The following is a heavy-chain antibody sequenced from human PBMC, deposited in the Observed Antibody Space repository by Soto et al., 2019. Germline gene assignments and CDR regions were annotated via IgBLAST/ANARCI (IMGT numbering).Heavy chain of an antibody. CDR1: GGTFSSYA. CDR3: ARDPMDRGGDCYSGTSGHYYYYGMDV. Sequence: SVKVSCKASGGTFSSYAISWVRQAPGQGLEWMGGIIPIFGTANYAQKFQGRVTITADKSTSTAYMELSSLRSEDTAVYYCARDPMDRGGDCYSGTSGHYYYYGMDVWGQGTTVTVSS. J-gene: IGHJ6*02. D-gene: IGHD2-21*02. V-gene: IGHV1-69*06. CDR2: IIPIFGTA.